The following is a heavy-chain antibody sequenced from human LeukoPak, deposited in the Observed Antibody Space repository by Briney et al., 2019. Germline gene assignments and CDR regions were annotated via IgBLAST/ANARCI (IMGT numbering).Heavy chain of an antibody. J-gene: IGHJ4*02. CDR1: GSTFSSYG. Sequence: GGSLRLSCAASGSTFSSYGMHWVRQAPGKGLEWVAFIRYDVSNKYYADSVKGRFTISRDNSKNTLYLQMNSLRAEDTAVYYCAKDSSGYSDYFDYWGQGTLVTVSS. D-gene: IGHD3-22*01. V-gene: IGHV3-30*02. CDR3: AKDSSGYSDYFDY. CDR2: IRYDVSNK.